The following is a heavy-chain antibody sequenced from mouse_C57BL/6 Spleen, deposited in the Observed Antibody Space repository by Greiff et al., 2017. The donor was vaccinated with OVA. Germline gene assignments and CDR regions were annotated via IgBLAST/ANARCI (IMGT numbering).Heavy chain of an antibody. CDR2: IRSKSNNYAT. Sequence: EVKVVESGGGLVQPKGSLKLSCAASGFSFNTYAMNWVRQAPGKGLEWVARIRSKSNNYATYYADSVKDRFTISRDDSESMLYLQMNNLKTEDTAMYYCVRACSSPGYFDVWGTGTTVTVSS. CDR1: GFSFNTYA. CDR3: VRACSSPGYFDV. J-gene: IGHJ1*03. V-gene: IGHV10-1*01.